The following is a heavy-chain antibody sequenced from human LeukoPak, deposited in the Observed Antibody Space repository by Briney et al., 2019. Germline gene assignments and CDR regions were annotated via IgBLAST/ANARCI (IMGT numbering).Heavy chain of an antibody. D-gene: IGHD1-26*01. CDR1: GGSISSGDYY. CDR2: IYYSGST. J-gene: IGHJ4*02. Sequence: SETLSLTCTVSGGSISSGDYYWSWIRQPPGKGLEWIGYIYYSGSTYYNPSLKSRVTISVDTSKNQFSLKLSSVTAADTAVYYCARRLSSGSFTHVVFDYWGQGTLVTVSS. V-gene: IGHV4-30-4*08. CDR3: ARRLSSGSFTHVVFDY.